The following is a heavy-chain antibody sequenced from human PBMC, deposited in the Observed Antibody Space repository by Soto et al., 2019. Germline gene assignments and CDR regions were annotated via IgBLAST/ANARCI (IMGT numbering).Heavy chain of an antibody. CDR1: GGTSSSYA. CDR3: ARGARSSSWYVSTFDY. D-gene: IGHD6-13*01. J-gene: IGHJ4*02. Sequence: SVKVSCKASGGTSSSYAISWVRQAPGQGLEWMGGIIPIFGTANYAQKFQGRVTITADESTSTAYMELSSLRSEDTAVYYCARGARSSSWYVSTFDYWGQGTLVTVSS. CDR2: IIPIFGTA. V-gene: IGHV1-69*13.